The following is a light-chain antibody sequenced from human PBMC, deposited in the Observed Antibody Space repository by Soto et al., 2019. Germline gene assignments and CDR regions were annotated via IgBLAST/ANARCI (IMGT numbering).Light chain of an antibody. CDR1: QSVSNW. CDR3: HQYKSYPLT. Sequence: EIEMTQSPSTLSASAGERVAISCRASQSVSNWVAWYQQKPGKAPRVLIYEASSLASGVPSRFSGSGSGTEFTLTISSLQSDDFASYYYHQYKSYPLTFGEGTKVEIK. CDR2: EAS. J-gene: IGKJ1*01. V-gene: IGKV1-5*03.